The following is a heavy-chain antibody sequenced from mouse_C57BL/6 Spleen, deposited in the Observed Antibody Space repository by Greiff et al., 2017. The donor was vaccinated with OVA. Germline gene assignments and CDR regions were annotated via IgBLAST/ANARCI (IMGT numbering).Heavy chain of an antibody. CDR3: ARGGRTTYYFDY. CDR1: GSTFTDYN. V-gene: IGHV1-22*01. CDR2: INPNNGGT. J-gene: IGHJ2*01. D-gene: IGHD1-1*01. Sequence: EVQLQQSGPELVKPGASVKMSCKASGSTFTDYNMHWVKQSHGKSLEWIGYINPNNGGTSYNQKFKGKATLTVNKSSITAYMELRSLTSEYSAVYYCARGGRTTYYFDYWGQGTTLTVSS.